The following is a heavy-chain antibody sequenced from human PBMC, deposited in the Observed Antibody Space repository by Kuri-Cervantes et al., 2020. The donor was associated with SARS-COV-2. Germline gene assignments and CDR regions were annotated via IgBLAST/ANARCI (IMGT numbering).Heavy chain of an antibody. V-gene: IGHV3-30*18. CDR2: ISYDGSNK. J-gene: IGHJ4*02. CDR1: GFIFSDYG. CDR3: AKHAGVGATGSVDY. D-gene: IGHD1-26*01. Sequence: GGSLRLSCPTSGFIFSDYGMHWVRQAPGKGLEWVAVISYDGSNKYYADSVKGRFTISRDNSKNTLYLQMNSLRAEDTAVYYCAKHAGVGATGSVDYWGQGTLVTVSS.